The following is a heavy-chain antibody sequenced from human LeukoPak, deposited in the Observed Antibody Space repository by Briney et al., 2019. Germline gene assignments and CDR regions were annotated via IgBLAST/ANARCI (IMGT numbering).Heavy chain of an antibody. V-gene: IGHV1-2*06. D-gene: IGHD2-15*01. CDR1: GYTFSGYY. J-gene: IGHJ4*02. CDR2: INPNRGGT. Sequence: ASVKVSCKASGYTFSGYYMHWVRQAPGQGLEWMGRINPNRGGTNYAQKFQGRVTMTRDTSISTAYMELSRLRSDDTAVYYCARDGSLGYCSGGSCGVDYWGQGTLVTVSS. CDR3: ARDGSLGYCSGGSCGVDY.